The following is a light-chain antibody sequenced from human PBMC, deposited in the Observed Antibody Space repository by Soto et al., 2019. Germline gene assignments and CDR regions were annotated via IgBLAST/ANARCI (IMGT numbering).Light chain of an antibody. J-gene: IGLJ1*01. CDR2: DDN. CDR3: GSWDSSLSAYV. V-gene: IGLV1-51*01. Sequence: QSVLTQPPSVSAAPGQKVTISCSGSSSNIGGNSVSWYQQLPGTAPKLLIYDDNKRPSGIHDRFSGSKSGTSATLGISGFQTGDEADYYGGSWDSSLSAYVFGTGTKVTVL. CDR1: SSNIGGNS.